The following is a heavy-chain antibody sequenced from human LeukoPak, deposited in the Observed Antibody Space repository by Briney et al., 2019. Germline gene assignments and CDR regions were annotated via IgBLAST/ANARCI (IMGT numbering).Heavy chain of an antibody. V-gene: IGHV3-30-3*01. CDR2: ISYDGSNK. CDR3: ARDREDSSWYTGLLV. J-gene: IGHJ4*02. Sequence: GRSLRLSCAASGFTFSSYAMHWVRQAPGKGLEWVAVISYDGSNKYYADSVKGRFTISRDNSKNTLYLQMNSLRAEDTAVYYCARDREDSSWYTGLLVWGQGTLVTVSS. CDR1: GFTFSSYA. D-gene: IGHD6-13*01.